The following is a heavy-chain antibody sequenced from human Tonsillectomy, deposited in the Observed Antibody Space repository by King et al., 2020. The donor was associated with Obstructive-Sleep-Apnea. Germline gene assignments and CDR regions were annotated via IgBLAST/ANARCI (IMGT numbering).Heavy chain of an antibody. Sequence: VQLQESGPGLVKPSETLSLTCTVSGGSISSHYWSWIRQPPGKGLGWIGYIYYRGHTYYTTSLKSRVTISVDTSKTQFSPKLNTVTAADTAVYYCARLYGGNSLYFDYWGQGTLVTVSS. J-gene: IGHJ4*02. CDR3: ARLYGGNSLYFDY. V-gene: IGHV4-59*11. CDR1: GGSISSHY. CDR2: IYYRGHT. D-gene: IGHD4-23*01.